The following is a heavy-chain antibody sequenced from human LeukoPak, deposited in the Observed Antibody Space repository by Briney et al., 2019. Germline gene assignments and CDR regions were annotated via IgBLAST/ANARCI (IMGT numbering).Heavy chain of an antibody. CDR1: GFTFSSYS. D-gene: IGHD3-9*01. CDR3: ARAYDILTGPFDY. V-gene: IGHV3-21*01. J-gene: IGHJ4*02. CDR2: ISSSSSYI. Sequence: PGGSLRLSCAASGFTFSSYSMNWVRQAPGKGLQWVSSISSSSSYIYYADSVKGRFTISRDNAKNSLYLQMNSLRAEDTAVYYRARAYDILTGPFDYWGQGTLVTVSS.